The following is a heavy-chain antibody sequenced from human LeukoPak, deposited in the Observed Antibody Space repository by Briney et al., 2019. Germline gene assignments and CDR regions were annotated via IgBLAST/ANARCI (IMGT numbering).Heavy chain of an antibody. CDR2: VSYIRVAT. J-gene: IGHJ3*02. D-gene: IGHD5-18*01. Sequence: TGGSLRLSCAASGFTFSGYAMNWVRQAPGKGLEWVSGVSYIRVATYYADSVKGRFTISRDDSQNILYLQMNGLRAEDTAVYFCAKGFREFDTSTSYSSFDTWGQGTMVTVSS. CDR1: GFTFSGYA. CDR3: AKGFREFDTSTSYSSFDT. V-gene: IGHV3-23*01.